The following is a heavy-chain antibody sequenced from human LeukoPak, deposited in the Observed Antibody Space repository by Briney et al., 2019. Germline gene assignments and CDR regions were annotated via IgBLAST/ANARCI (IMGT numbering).Heavy chain of an antibody. CDR1: GYTFTSYD. V-gene: IGHV1-8*01. J-gene: IGHJ4*02. CDR3: AKRGYSYGEFDY. Sequence: ASVKVSCKASGYTFTSYDINCVRQATGQGLEWMGWMNPNSGNTGYAQKFQDRVTMTRNTSISTAYMELSSLRSEDTAVYYCAKRGYSYGEFDYWGQGTLVIVSS. CDR2: MNPNSGNT. D-gene: IGHD5-18*01.